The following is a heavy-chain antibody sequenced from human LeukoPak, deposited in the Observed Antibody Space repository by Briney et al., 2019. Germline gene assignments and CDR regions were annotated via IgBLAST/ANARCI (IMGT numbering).Heavy chain of an antibody. Sequence: GGSLRLSRAASGFTFSSYAMHWVRQAPGKGLEWVPFIRYDGSNKYYADSVKGRFNSSRDNSKNTLYLKMNSLRAEDTAVYYCAKDLSGSYYWYFDLWGRGTLVTVSS. CDR2: IRYDGSNK. J-gene: IGHJ2*01. D-gene: IGHD1-26*01. V-gene: IGHV3-30*02. CDR3: AKDLSGSYYWYFDL. CDR1: GFTFSSYA.